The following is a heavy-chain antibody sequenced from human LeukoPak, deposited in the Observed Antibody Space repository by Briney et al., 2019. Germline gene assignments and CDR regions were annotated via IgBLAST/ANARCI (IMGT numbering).Heavy chain of an antibody. CDR2: ISAKTGNT. Sequence: ASVKVSCKASGYKFNNSGVSWVRQAPGQGLEWMGWISAKTGNTNYAQKVQGRVTMTTDTSTTTAYMELRSLGSDDTAVYYCARGSYPYSHGMDVWGQGTTVTVSS. V-gene: IGHV1-18*01. D-gene: IGHD1-26*01. CDR1: GYKFNNSG. J-gene: IGHJ6*02. CDR3: ARGSYPYSHGMDV.